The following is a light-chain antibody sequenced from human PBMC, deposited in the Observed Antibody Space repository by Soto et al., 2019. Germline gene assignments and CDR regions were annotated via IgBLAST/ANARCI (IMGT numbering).Light chain of an antibody. J-gene: IGKJ3*01. Sequence: DIQMTQSPSSLSASVGDRVTITCRASQSISWYLNWYQQKPGNAPKVLIYAASNLQSGFPSRFSGSGSGTDLTLTITSQQPEDFATYYCQQSYSTPVTFGPGTKVNIK. CDR2: AAS. V-gene: IGKV1-39*01. CDR3: QQSYSTPVT. CDR1: QSISWY.